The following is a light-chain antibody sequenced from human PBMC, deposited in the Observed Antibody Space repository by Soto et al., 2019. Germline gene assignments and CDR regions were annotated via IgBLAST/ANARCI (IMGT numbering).Light chain of an antibody. V-gene: IGKV1-8*01. Sequence: AIRMTQSPSSFSASTGDRVTITCRASQGISSYLAWYQQKPGKAPKLLIYAASTLQSWFPSRFSGSGSGTDFTLTISCLQSEDFATYYCQQYYSYPRTFGQGTKVAIK. J-gene: IGKJ1*01. CDR2: AAS. CDR1: QGISSY. CDR3: QQYYSYPRT.